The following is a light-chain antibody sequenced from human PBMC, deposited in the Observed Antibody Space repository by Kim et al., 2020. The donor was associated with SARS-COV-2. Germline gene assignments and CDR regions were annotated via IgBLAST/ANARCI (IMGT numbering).Light chain of an antibody. V-gene: IGKV1-16*02. CDR1: QDINNN. J-gene: IGKJ5*01. Sequence: ASVGDRVTITCRASQDINNNLVWYQQKPGKAPRSLIYAAYSLQSGVPSKFSGSRSGTDFTLTITSLQPEDFATYYCQQYQSYPVTFGQGTRLEIK. CDR2: AAY. CDR3: QQYQSYPVT.